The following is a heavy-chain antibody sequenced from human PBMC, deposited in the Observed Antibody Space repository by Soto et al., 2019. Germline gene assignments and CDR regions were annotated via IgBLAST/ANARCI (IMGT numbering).Heavy chain of an antibody. J-gene: IGHJ6*02. CDR3: ARTPMIGRLRPSGMDV. CDR1: GYSFPRYW. Sequence: PGESLKISCKGSGYSFPRYWLGWVRQMPGKGLEWMGIIYPGDSDTRYSPSFQGQVTISADKSISTAYLQWSSLKASDTAMYYCARTPMIGRLRPSGMDVWGQGTTVTVSS. CDR2: IYPGDSDT. V-gene: IGHV5-51*01. D-gene: IGHD3-22*01.